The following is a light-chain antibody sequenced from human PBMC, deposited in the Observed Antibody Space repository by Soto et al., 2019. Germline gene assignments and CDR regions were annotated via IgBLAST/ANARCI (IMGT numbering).Light chain of an antibody. CDR2: AAS. V-gene: IGKV3-15*01. Sequence: MTQSPGTMFLSXGDGATLAXXASQSINSNFAWYQQQPGQAPRLLIYAASTRATAVPDRFSGSGSGTDFTLTITSLQSDDFAVYFCQQYTDWPITFGKGTRLENK. J-gene: IGKJ5*01. CDR3: QQYTDWPIT. CDR1: QSINSN.